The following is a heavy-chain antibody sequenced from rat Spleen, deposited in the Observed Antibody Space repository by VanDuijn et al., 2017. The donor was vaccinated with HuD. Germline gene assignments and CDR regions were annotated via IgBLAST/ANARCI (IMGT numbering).Heavy chain of an antibody. CDR3: TRSKGYPGVPFDY. CDR2: MWRGGST. Sequence: QVQLKESGPGLVQSSQTLSLTCTVSGFSLSSSHVTWVRQPPGKGLDWMGVMWRGGSTTYNSGLNSRLSITRDTSKSQLILKINSPQTEDTAIYYCTRSKGYPGVPFDYWGQGVMVTVSS. V-gene: IGHV2-43*01. CDR1: GFSLSSSH. D-gene: IGHD1-4*01. J-gene: IGHJ2*01.